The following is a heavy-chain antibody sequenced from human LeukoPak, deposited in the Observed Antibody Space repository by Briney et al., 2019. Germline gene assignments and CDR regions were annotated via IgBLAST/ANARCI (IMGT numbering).Heavy chain of an antibody. J-gene: IGHJ3*02. Sequence: GGSLRLSCAASGFTFSSYGMNWVRQAPGKGLEWVSYISSSSSTIYYADSVKGRFTISRDNAKNSLYLQMNSLGAEDTAVYYCARDRYSNYGPGPFDIWGQGTMVTVSS. V-gene: IGHV3-48*01. CDR2: ISSSSSTI. CDR3: ARDRYSNYGPGPFDI. D-gene: IGHD4-11*01. CDR1: GFTFSSYG.